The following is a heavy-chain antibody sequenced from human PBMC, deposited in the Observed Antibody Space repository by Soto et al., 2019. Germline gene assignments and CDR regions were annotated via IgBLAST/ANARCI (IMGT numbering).Heavy chain of an antibody. J-gene: IGHJ4*02. V-gene: IGHV3-33*01. CDR3: ARGIRQWLGHDY. D-gene: IGHD6-19*01. CDR1: GFTFSSYG. CDR2: IWYDGSNK. Sequence: QVQLVESGGGVVQPGRSLRLSCAASGFTFSSYGMHWVRQAPGKGLEWVAVIWYDGSNKYYADSVKGRFTISRDNSKNTLYLQMNSLRAEDTAVYYCARGIRQWLGHDYGGQGTLVTVSS.